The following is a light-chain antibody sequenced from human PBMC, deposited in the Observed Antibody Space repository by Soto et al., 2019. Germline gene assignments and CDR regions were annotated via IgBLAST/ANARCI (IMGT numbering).Light chain of an antibody. J-gene: IGLJ1*01. CDR1: SSDVGSYNR. V-gene: IGLV2-18*02. Sequence: QSALTQPPSVSGSPGQSVTISCTGTSSDVGSYNRVSWYQHHPGTAPKLMIYAVSNRPSGVPDRFSGSKSGNTASLTISGLQAEDEADYYCSSYPSSTTPCVFGTGTKLTVL. CDR2: AVS. CDR3: SSYPSSTTPCV.